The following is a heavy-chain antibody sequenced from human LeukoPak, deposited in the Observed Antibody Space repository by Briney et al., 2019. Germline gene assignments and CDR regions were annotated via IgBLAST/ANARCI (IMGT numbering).Heavy chain of an antibody. V-gene: IGHV1-8*01. CDR2: MNPNSGNT. CDR1: GYTFTSYD. J-gene: IGHJ4*02. Sequence: ASVKVSCKASGYTFTSYDINWVRQATGQGLEWMGWMNPNSGNTGYAQKFQGRVTITRNTSISTAYMELSSLRSEDTAVYYCARGPDYDSSGYSILDYWGQGTLATVSS. D-gene: IGHD3-22*01. CDR3: ARGPDYDSSGYSILDY.